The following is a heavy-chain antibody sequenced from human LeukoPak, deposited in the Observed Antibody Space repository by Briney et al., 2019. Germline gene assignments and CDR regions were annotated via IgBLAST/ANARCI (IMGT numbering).Heavy chain of an antibody. CDR3: ARSSGYSSSYYFDY. V-gene: IGHV1-2*02. J-gene: IGHJ4*02. Sequence: ASVKVSCEASGYIFTGYSMRWVRQAPGQGLEWMGWINPNTGGTNYAQKFQGTVTMTRDTSISTVYMELTSRSSDDTAVYYCARSSGYSSSYYFDYWGQGTLVTVSS. CDR1: GYIFTGYS. D-gene: IGHD6-13*01. CDR2: INPNTGGT.